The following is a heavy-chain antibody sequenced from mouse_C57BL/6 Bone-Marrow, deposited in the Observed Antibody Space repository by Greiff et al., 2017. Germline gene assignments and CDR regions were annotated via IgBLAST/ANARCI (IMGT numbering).Heavy chain of an antibody. D-gene: IGHD2-4*01. CDR1: GFSLTSYG. Sequence: VQLVESGPGLVQPSQSLSITCTVSGFSLTSYGVHWVRQSPGKGLEWLGVIWSGGSTDYNAAFISRLSISKDNSKSQVFFKMNSLQADDTAIYYCARNPPYDYDADYYAMDYWGQGTSVTVSS. J-gene: IGHJ4*01. CDR3: ARNPPYDYDADYYAMDY. CDR2: IWSGGST. V-gene: IGHV2-2*01.